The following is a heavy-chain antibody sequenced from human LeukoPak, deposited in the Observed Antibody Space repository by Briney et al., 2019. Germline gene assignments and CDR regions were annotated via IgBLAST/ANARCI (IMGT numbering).Heavy chain of an antibody. V-gene: IGHV3-30*03. D-gene: IGHD4-17*01. Sequence: GGSLRLSCAASGFTFSSYGIHWVRQAPGKGLEGVAVTSYDGSNKYYADSVKGRFTISRDNSKNTLYLQMNSLRAEDTAVYYCARDRRDYGDHAEGYFDYWGQGTLVTVSS. J-gene: IGHJ4*02. CDR2: TSYDGSNK. CDR3: ARDRRDYGDHAEGYFDY. CDR1: GFTFSSYG.